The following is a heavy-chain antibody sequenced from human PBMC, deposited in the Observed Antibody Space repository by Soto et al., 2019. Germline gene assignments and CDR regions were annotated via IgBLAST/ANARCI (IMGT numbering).Heavy chain of an antibody. D-gene: IGHD5-18*01. V-gene: IGHV3-30-3*01. CDR1: GFTFSSYA. CDR2: ISYDGSNK. CDR3: ARGERTWIQREYGMDV. Sequence: QVQLVESGGGVVQPGRSLRLSCAASGFTFSSYAMHWVRQAPGKGLEWVAVISYDGSNKYYADSLKGRVTISRDNSKNTLYLQMNSLRAEDTAVYYCARGERTWIQREYGMDVWGQGTTVTVSS. J-gene: IGHJ6*02.